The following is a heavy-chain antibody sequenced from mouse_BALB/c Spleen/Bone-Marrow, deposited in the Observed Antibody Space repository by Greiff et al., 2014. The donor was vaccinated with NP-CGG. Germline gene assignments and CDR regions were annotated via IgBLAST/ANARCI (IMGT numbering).Heavy chain of an antibody. CDR2: IYPRGDNT. D-gene: IGHD4-1*01. CDR1: GYTFTDYY. Sequence: QVQLKESGAELARPGASVKLSCKASGYTFTDYYINWVKQRTGQGLEWIGEIYPRGDNTYYNEKFKGKATLTADKSSSTAYLQLSSLTSEDSAVYFCARDWDYYAMDYWGQGTSVTVSS. CDR3: ARDWDYYAMDY. J-gene: IGHJ4*01. V-gene: IGHV1-77*01.